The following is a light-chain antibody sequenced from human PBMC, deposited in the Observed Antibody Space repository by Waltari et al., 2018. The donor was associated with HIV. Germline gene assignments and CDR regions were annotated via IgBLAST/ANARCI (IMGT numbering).Light chain of an antibody. CDR2: ETS. J-gene: IGKJ4*01. V-gene: IGKV2-30*01. CDR3: MQGTQWPLT. CDR1: HSLMSSDGNTY. Sequence: VLTQSPVSLPVALGQPASISCRSSHSLMSSDGNTYLNWVHQRPGQPPRRRLFETSKRGPGAPDSFSAIGSGSECTLKSSRLEAEDVGLEYCMQGTQWPLTFGGGTRVEI.